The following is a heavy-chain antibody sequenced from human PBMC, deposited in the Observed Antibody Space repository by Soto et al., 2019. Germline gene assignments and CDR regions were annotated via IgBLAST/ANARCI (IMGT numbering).Heavy chain of an antibody. D-gene: IGHD6-6*01. Sequence: SETLSLTCSVSGGSMRNYYWNWIRQPPGRGLEWIGYVYHSGSTNYNPSLKSRVSMSVDVSRNHFSLTLHSVTAADTAVYFCTSSYSTSSSPDYWGQGTLITVSS. CDR3: TSSYSTSSSPDY. V-gene: IGHV4-59*01. CDR2: VYHSGST. J-gene: IGHJ4*02. CDR1: GGSMRNYY.